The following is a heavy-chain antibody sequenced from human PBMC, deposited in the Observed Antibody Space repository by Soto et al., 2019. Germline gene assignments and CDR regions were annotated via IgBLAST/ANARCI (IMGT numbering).Heavy chain of an antibody. Sequence: SVKVSCKTSGGTFTSHAISWVRQAPVQGLEWMGWIIPIVGTADFAQKFQDRITITADESRSTAYRELSSLRSEDTAVYYCARRPLKYYDSSGYWYYFDYGGQGTLVTLSS. CDR3: ARRPLKYYDSSGYWYYFDY. CDR1: GGTFTSHA. V-gene: IGHV1-69*13. D-gene: IGHD3-22*01. J-gene: IGHJ4*02. CDR2: IIPIVGTA.